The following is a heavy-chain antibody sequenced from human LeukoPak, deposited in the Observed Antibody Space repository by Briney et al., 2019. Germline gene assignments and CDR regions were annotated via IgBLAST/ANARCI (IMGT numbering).Heavy chain of an antibody. J-gene: IGHJ4*02. D-gene: IGHD1-26*01. CDR3: ARVDGSADY. CDR1: GYTFTRYD. CDR2: VNPNSGNT. V-gene: IGHV1-8*03. Sequence: ASVKVSCKTSGYTFTRYDINWVRQATGQGLEWMGWVNPNSGNTGYAQKLQGRVTISRDTSISTAYMELSSLRSEDTAVYYCARVDGSADYWGQGTLVTVSS.